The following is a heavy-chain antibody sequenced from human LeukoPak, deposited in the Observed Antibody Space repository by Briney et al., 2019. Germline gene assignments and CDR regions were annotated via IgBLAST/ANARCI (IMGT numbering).Heavy chain of an antibody. V-gene: IGHV3-30-3*01. D-gene: IGHD1-26*01. J-gene: IGHJ4*02. CDR3: ARGLVGATRERALDY. CDR1: GFTFSGYP. CDR2: ISYDGSNK. Sequence: GGSLRLSCAASGFTFSGYPIHWVRQAPGKGLEWVAVISYDGSNKYYADSVKGRFTISRDNAKNSLYLQMNSLRAEDTAVYYCARGLVGATRERALDYWGQGTLVTVSS.